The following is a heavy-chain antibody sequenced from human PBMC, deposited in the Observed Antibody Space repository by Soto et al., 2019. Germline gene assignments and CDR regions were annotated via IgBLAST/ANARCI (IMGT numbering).Heavy chain of an antibody. CDR2: IDPSDSYT. J-gene: IGHJ4*02. V-gene: IGHV5-10-1*01. CDR3: ARLGYGYYFDY. Sequence: GESLKISCKVSVYRFTNSWITWVRQMPGKGLEWMGRIDPSDSYTNYSPSFQGHVTISVDKSISTAYLQWSSLKASDTAIYYCARLGYGYYFDYWGQGTLVTVSS. CDR1: VYRFTNSW. D-gene: IGHD1-1*01.